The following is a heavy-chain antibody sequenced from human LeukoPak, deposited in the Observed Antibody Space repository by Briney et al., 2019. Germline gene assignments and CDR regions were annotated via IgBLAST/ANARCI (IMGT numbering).Heavy chain of an antibody. V-gene: IGHV3-23*01. J-gene: IGHJ4*02. Sequence: TGGSLRLSCAASGFTFSSYAMSWVRQAPGKGLEWVSAISGSGGSTYYADSVKGRFTISRDNSKNTLYLQMNSLRAEDTAVYYCAKTYYYDSSGYYIGYFDYWGQGTLVTVSS. CDR2: ISGSGGST. D-gene: IGHD3-22*01. CDR3: AKTYYYDSSGYYIGYFDY. CDR1: GFTFSSYA.